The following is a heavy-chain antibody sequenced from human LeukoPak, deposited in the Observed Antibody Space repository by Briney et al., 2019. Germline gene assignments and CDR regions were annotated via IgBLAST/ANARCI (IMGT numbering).Heavy chain of an antibody. V-gene: IGHV3-7*01. Sequence: GGSLRLSCAASGFTFSSYWMSWVRQAPGKGLEWVANIKQDGSEKYYVDSVKGRFTISRDNAKNSLYLQMNSLRAEDTAVYYCARDPDYGGLYYFDYWGQGTLVTVSS. J-gene: IGHJ4*02. D-gene: IGHD4-23*01. CDR2: IKQDGSEK. CDR3: ARDPDYGGLYYFDY. CDR1: GFTFSSYW.